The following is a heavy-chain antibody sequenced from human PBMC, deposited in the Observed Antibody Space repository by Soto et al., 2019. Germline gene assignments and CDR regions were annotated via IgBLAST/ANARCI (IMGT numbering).Heavy chain of an antibody. V-gene: IGHV1-24*01. CDR3: ATVRYYYDSSGYKGPYNWFDP. CDR2: FDPEDGET. Sequence: AASVKVSCKVSGYTLTELSMHWVRQAPGKGLGWMGGFDPEDGETIYAQKFQGRVTMTEDTSTDTAYMELSSLRSEDTAVYYCATVRYYYDSSGYKGPYNWFDPWGQGTLVTVSS. J-gene: IGHJ5*02. CDR1: GYTLTELS. D-gene: IGHD3-22*01.